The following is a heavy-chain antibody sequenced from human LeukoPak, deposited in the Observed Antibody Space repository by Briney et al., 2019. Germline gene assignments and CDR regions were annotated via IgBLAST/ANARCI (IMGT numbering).Heavy chain of an antibody. J-gene: IGHJ3*02. D-gene: IGHD2-15*01. CDR2: VRSDGGIK. CDR3: ARDLRAGGGRDAFDI. Sequence: EGSLRLSCAASGFTFSNYGMHWVRQAPGKGLEWVAFVRSDGGIKYYADSVKGRFTISRDNAKNSLYLQMNSLRAEDTAVYYCARDLRAGGGRDAFDIWGQGTMVTVSS. CDR1: GFTFSNYG. V-gene: IGHV3-30*02.